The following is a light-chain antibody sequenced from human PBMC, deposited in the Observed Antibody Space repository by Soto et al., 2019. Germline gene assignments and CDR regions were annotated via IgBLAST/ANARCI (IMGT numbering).Light chain of an antibody. CDR1: QGISNY. V-gene: IGKV1-27*01. CDR3: QKYTSAPRT. J-gene: IGKJ4*01. CDR2: AAS. Sequence: DVQMTQAPSSLSASVGDRVTITCRASQGISNYLAWYQQKPGKVPKLLIYAASILQSGVPSRSSGSGSGTDFTLTISSLQPEDVATYYCQKYTSAPRTFGRGTKVEIK.